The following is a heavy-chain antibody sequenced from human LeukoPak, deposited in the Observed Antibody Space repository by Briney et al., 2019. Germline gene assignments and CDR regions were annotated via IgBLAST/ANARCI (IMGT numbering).Heavy chain of an antibody. V-gene: IGHV4-34*01. J-gene: IGHJ4*02. D-gene: IGHD6-13*01. Sequence: KPSETLSLTCAVYGGSFSGYYWSWIRQPPGKGLEWIGEINHSGSTNYNPSLKSRVTISADTSKNQFSLKLSSVTAADTAVYYCARGGGSSWAFDYWGQGTLVTVSS. CDR2: INHSGST. CDR1: GGSFSGYY. CDR3: ARGGGSSWAFDY.